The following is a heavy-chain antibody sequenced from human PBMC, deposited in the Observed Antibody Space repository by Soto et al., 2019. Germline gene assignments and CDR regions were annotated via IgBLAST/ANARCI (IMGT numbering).Heavy chain of an antibody. Sequence: EVQLVETGGGLIQPGGSLRLSCAASGFTVSSNHMNWVRQAPGKGLEWVSVIYSGGGTSYADSVRGRSTISRDNSKNTLYLQMNSLRAEDTAVYFCARDPLSGDAYWGQGTLVTVSS. J-gene: IGHJ4*02. V-gene: IGHV3-53*02. CDR3: ARDPLSGDAY. D-gene: IGHD7-27*01. CDR1: GFTVSSNH. CDR2: IYSGGGT.